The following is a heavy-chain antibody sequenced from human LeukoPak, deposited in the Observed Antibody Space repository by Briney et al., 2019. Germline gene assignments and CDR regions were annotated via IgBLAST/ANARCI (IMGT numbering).Heavy chain of an antibody. CDR1: GFPFSSYW. Sequence: GGSLRLSCVASGFPFSSYWMTWVRQAPGKGLEWVSGISWNSGDIGYADSVKGRFTISRDNAKNSLYLQMNSLRAEDTALYYCAKLYGYSYGYIDFWGQGTLVTVSS. CDR2: ISWNSGDI. J-gene: IGHJ4*02. CDR3: AKLYGYSYGYIDF. V-gene: IGHV3-9*01. D-gene: IGHD5-18*01.